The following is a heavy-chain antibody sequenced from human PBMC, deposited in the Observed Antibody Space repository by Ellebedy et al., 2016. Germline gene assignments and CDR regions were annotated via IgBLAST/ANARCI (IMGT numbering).Heavy chain of an antibody. Sequence: GESLKISXAASGFTFSSYAMHWVRQAPGKGLEWVAVISYDGSNKYYADSVKGRFTISRDNSKNTLYLQMNSLRAEDTAVYYCARDLYYGSGYSDGVSYGMDVWGQGTTVTVSS. J-gene: IGHJ6*02. CDR3: ARDLYYGSGYSDGVSYGMDV. V-gene: IGHV3-30-3*01. CDR2: ISYDGSNK. CDR1: GFTFSSYA. D-gene: IGHD3-10*01.